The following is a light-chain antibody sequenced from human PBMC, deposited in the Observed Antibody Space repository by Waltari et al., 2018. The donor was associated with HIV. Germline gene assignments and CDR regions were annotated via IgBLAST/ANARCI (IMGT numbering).Light chain of an antibody. CDR1: TSNIGNTKY. J-gene: IGLJ3*02. CDR2: DGT. CDR3: CAFAGPYSWV. V-gene: IGLV2-11*01. Sequence: QSALTQPRTVSGSPGQSVTISCTGSTSNIGNTKYVSCYQHKPGKVPKLSIYDGTQRHSGVPVRNSGSKAGNTASLPISGLQAEAEADYYCCAFAGPYSWVFGEGTKLTVL.